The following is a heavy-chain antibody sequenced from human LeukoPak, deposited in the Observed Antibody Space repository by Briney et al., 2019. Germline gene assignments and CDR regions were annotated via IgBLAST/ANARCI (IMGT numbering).Heavy chain of an antibody. CDR2: IHNSRGT. Sequence: PSETLSLTCTVSGASITSDIFYWNWIRQSPGKGLEWIGAIHNSRGTSYNPSLESRLTISVDPSENKFFLKMTSVTDADTATYYCGKVGGNTNSWGQGTLVTVPS. CDR3: GKVGGNTNS. D-gene: IGHD4-23*01. J-gene: IGHJ4*02. V-gene: IGHV4-30-4*01. CDR1: GASITSDIFY.